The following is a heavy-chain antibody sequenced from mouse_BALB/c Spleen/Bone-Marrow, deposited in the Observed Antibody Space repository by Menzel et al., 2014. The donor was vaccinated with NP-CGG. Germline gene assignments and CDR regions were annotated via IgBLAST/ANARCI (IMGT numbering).Heavy chain of an antibody. V-gene: IGHV3-1*02. J-gene: IGHJ4*01. CDR3: ARWRGATDYALDY. CDR1: GYSITSGYS. Sequence: VQLQQSGPDLVKPSQPLSLTCTVTGYSITSGYSWHWIRQFPGNKLEWMGYIHFTGSTNYIPSLESRISYTRDTSKNQFFLQLNSVTTEDTATYYCARWRGATDYALDYWGQGTSVTVSS. D-gene: IGHD3-1*01. CDR2: IHFTGST.